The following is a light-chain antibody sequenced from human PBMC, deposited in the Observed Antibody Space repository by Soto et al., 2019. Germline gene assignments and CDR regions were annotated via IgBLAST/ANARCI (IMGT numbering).Light chain of an antibody. CDR2: GAS. CDR3: QQYGSSPPT. CDR1: QSVSSNY. J-gene: IGKJ1*01. Sequence: EIVLTQSPGTLSLSPGERATLSCRASQSVSSNYLAWYQRKPGQAPRLLIYGASNRATDIPNRFSGSGSGTDFTLTITILEPEDFVVYYCQQYGSSPPTFGQGTKVEI. V-gene: IGKV3-20*01.